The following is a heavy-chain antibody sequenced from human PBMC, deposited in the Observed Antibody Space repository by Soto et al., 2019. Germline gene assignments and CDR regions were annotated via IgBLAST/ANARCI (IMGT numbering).Heavy chain of an antibody. CDR2: MNPNSGNT. D-gene: IGHD3-9*01. J-gene: IGHJ5*02. CDR1: GYTFTSYD. V-gene: IGHV1-8*01. Sequence: QVQLVQSGAEVKKPGASVKVSCKASGYTFTSYDINWVRQATGQGLVWMGWMNPNSGNTGYAQKFQGRGTMTRNTSISTAYMELSSLRSEDTAVYYCAREGLRYFDWSDTYNWFDPWGQGTLVTVSS. CDR3: AREGLRYFDWSDTYNWFDP.